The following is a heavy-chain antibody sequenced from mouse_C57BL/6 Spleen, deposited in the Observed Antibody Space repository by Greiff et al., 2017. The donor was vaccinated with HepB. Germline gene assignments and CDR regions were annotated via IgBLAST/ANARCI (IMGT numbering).Heavy chain of an antibody. D-gene: IGHD1-1*01. Sequence: EVQLVESGEGLVKPGGSLKLSCAASGFTFSSYAMSWVRQTPEKRLEWVAYISSGGDYIYYADTVKGRFTISGDNARNTLYLQMSSLKSEDTAMYYCTRDEGVYYYGSSPYFDVWGTGTTVTVSA. J-gene: IGHJ1*03. CDR3: TRDEGVYYYGSSPYFDV. V-gene: IGHV5-9-1*02. CDR2: ISSGGDYI. CDR1: GFTFSSYA.